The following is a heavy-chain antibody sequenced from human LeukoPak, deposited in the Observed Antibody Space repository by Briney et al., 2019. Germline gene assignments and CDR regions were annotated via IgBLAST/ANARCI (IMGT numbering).Heavy chain of an antibody. Sequence: GGSLRLSCTASGFTFGEYGMSWVRQAPGKGLEWVGFIRSKAYGGTTEYDASVKGRFTISIDDSKSIAYLQVNSLRTEDTAVYYCTGSFGELSFFAHWGQGTLVTVSS. D-gene: IGHD3-10*01. CDR2: IRSKAYGGTT. CDR1: GFTFGEYG. V-gene: IGHV3-49*04. J-gene: IGHJ4*02. CDR3: TGSFGELSFFAH.